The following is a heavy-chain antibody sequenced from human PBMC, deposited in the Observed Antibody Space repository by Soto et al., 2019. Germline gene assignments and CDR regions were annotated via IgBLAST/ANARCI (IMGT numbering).Heavy chain of an antibody. CDR3: ATSFRYFDN. Sequence: GASVKRSLKTSGYNYRDYYVHWVRQAPGQGLEWMGWINPNSGGTNLPQKFQARVAMTRDTSISTVYMELTRLRSDDTAVYYCATSFRYFDNWGQGTRVTVSS. D-gene: IGHD3-9*01. V-gene: IGHV1-2*02. CDR2: INPNSGGT. CDR1: GYNYRDYY. J-gene: IGHJ4*02.